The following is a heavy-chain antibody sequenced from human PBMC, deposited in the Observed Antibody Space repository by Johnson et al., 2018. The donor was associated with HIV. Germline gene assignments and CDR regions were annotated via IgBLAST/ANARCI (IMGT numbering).Heavy chain of an antibody. CDR2: IWYDGSNK. D-gene: IGHD1-14*01. V-gene: IGHV3-33*06. CDR3: AKDTGMSAGLGAFDI. J-gene: IGHJ3*02. Sequence: QVQLVESGGGVVQPGRSLRLSCAASGFTFSSYGMHWVRQAPGKGLEWVAVIWYDGSNKYYADSVKGRFTISRDNSKNTLYLQMNSLRAEDTAVYYCAKDTGMSAGLGAFDIWCQGTMVTVSS. CDR1: GFTFSSYG.